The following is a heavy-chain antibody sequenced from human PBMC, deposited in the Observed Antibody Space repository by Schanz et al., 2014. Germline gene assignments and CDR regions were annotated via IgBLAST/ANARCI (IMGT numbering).Heavy chain of an antibody. CDR2: IYYSGTT. D-gene: IGHD3-9*01. CDR3: AKAADWPVTRFDP. J-gene: IGHJ5*02. Sequence: QLQLQESGPGLVKPSETLSLTCTVSGGSISSSTYWWGWIRQPPGKGLEWIGGIYYSGTTYYNPSLKGRLPMSFDTSKNQFSRRLSSVTAADTAVYYCAKAADWPVTRFDPWGQGTLVTVSS. CDR1: GGSISSSTYW. V-gene: IGHV4-39*01.